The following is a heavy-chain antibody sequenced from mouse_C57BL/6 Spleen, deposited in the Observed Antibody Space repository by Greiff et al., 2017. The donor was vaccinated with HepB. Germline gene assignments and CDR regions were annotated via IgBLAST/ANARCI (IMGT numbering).Heavy chain of an antibody. V-gene: IGHV1-64*01. CDR3: AREGYYRYFDV. J-gene: IGHJ1*03. Sequence: VQLQQPGAELVKPGASVKLSCKASGYTFTSYWMHWVKQRPGQGLEWIGMIHPNSGSTNYNEKFKSKATLTVDKSSSTAYMQLSSLTSEDSAVYYCAREGYYRYFDVWGTGTTVTVSS. D-gene: IGHD2-2*01. CDR1: GYTFTSYW. CDR2: IHPNSGST.